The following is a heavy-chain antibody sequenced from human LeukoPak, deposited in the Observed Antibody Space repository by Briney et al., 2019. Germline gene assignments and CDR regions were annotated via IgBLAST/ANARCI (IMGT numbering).Heavy chain of an antibody. Sequence: GSLRLSCAASGFTFSSCAMSWVRQAPGKGLEWVSAISGSGGSTYYADSVKGRFTISRDNSKNTLYLQMNSLRAEDTAVYYCAELRDYGGNSGGAFDIWGQGTMVTVSS. CDR1: GFTFSSCA. D-gene: IGHD4-23*01. CDR3: AELRDYGGNSGGAFDI. V-gene: IGHV3-23*01. CDR2: ISGSGGST. J-gene: IGHJ3*02.